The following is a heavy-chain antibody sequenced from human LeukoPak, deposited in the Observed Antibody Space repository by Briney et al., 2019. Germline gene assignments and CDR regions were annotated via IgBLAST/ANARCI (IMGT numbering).Heavy chain of an antibody. Sequence: SETLSLTCTVSGGSISSGSFYWGWIRQPPGKGLQWIGSISYSGNTHYNPSLKSRVAISVDTSKTQFSLKLSSVTAADTAVYYCARQGGVGATGFDDRWGQGTLVTVSS. V-gene: IGHV4-39*01. J-gene: IGHJ5*02. CDR1: GGSISSGSFY. CDR3: ARQGGVGATGFDDR. CDR2: ISYSGNT. D-gene: IGHD1-26*01.